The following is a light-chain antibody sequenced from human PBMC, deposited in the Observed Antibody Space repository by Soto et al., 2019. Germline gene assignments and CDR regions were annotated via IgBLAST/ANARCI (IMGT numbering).Light chain of an antibody. J-gene: IGKJ1*01. CDR3: QQYINWPRT. CDR1: QSVDIN. V-gene: IGKV3-15*01. CDR2: GAS. Sequence: ETVLTQSPGTLSVSHGGRVTLSCRASQSVDINLAWYQQRAGQAPRLLVYGASTKATDMPGRFSGRGAGTEFTLTFNNLQSEDFAVYYCQQYINWPRTFGQGTRVDVK.